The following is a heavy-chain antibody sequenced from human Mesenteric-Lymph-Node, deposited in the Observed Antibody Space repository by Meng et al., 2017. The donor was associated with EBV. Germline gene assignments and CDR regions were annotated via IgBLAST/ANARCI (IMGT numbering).Heavy chain of an antibody. CDR1: GYTFTSYG. D-gene: IGHD3-16*01. J-gene: IGHJ4*02. V-gene: IGHV1-69*13. CDR3: AKEGGARAKYSFDS. Sequence: QRVQSGADMKKPVASVKVAFKAPGYTFTSYGISWLRPAPGQGLEWMGDIVPVFGTTNYAPKFQGRVAITADESASTVYLDLISVTSDDTAMYYCAKEGGARAKYSFDSWGQGTLVTVSS. CDR2: IVPVFGTT.